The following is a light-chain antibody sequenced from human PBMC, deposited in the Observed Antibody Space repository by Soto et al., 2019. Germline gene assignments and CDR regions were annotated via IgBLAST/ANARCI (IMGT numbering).Light chain of an antibody. CDR1: QSVSSN. V-gene: IGKV3-15*01. CDR3: QQYNSWRS. J-gene: IGKJ1*01. Sequence: EIVLTQSPATLSVSPGEGATLSCRASQSVSSNLAWYQQKRGQAPRLLIYGASTRATGIPARFSGSGSGTDFTLTLSSLQSEDFAVYYCQQYNSWRSFGQGTKVESK. CDR2: GAS.